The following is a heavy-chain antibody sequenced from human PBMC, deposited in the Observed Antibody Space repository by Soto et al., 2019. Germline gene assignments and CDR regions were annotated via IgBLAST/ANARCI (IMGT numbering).Heavy chain of an antibody. J-gene: IGHJ4*02. CDR1: GFTFSSYW. V-gene: IGHV3-7*02. CDR2: IKQDGSEK. Sequence: PGGSLRLSCAASGFTFSSYWMTWVRQAAGKGLEWVANIKQDGSEKYYVDSVKGRFTIPRDNAKNSLYLQMNSLRAEDTAVYYCATHPYSSGWYCWGQGTLVTVSS. D-gene: IGHD6-13*01. CDR3: ATHPYSSGWYC.